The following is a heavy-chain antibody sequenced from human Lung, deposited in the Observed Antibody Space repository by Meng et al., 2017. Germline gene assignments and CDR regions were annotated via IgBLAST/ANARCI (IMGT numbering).Heavy chain of an antibody. Sequence: EVHRGGAGGEFVEPGGSLSLSCAASGFYFSNAWMSWVCQAAGKGLEWVGRIKSNTDGGTAEYAAPVTGRFTISRDDSKSTLYLQMSRLRIDDTGVYYCTWDDKAVSDYWGQGTLVTVSS. CDR3: TWDDKAVSDY. J-gene: IGHJ4*02. D-gene: IGHD3-9*01. CDR1: GFYFSNAW. CDR2: IKSNTDGGTA. V-gene: IGHV3-15*01.